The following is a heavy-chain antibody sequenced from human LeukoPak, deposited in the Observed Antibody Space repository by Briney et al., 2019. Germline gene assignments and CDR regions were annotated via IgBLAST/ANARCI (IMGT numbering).Heavy chain of an antibody. V-gene: IGHV3-48*02. CDR3: VRDPDALDF. CDR1: GFTFSTYS. Sequence: GGSLRLSCKASGFTFSTYSMNWVRQAPGKRLEWVSYIRSSGSPRYYADSVKERFTISRDDAKSSLYLQMDNLRDEDTAVYYCVRDPDALDFWGQGTLVTVSP. J-gene: IGHJ4*02. CDR2: IRSSGSPR.